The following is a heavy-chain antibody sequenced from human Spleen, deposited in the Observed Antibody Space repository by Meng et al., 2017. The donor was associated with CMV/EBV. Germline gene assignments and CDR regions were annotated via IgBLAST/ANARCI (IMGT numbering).Heavy chain of an antibody. CDR1: GYTFTGYY. J-gene: IGHJ6*02. CDR3: ARDIAARSSDYYYYGMDV. D-gene: IGHD6-13*01. CDR2: INPISGGT. V-gene: IGHV1-2*02. Sequence: ASVKVSCKASGYTFTGYYMHWVRQAPGQGLEWMGWINPISGGTNYAQKFQGRVTMTRDTSISTAYMELSRLRSDDTAVYYCARDIAARSSDYYYYGMDVWGQGTTVTVSS.